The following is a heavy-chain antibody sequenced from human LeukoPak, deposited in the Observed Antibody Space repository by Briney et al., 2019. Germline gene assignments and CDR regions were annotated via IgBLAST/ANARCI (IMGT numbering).Heavy chain of an antibody. J-gene: IGHJ4*02. Sequence: GGSLRLSCAASGFTFSSYAMHWVRQAPGKGLEYVSAISSNGGSTYYANSVKGRFTISRDNSENTVYLQLNSLRAEDTAVYYCARYSDSSGHIRDYWGQGTLVTVSS. D-gene: IGHD3-22*01. CDR2: ISSNGGST. CDR3: ARYSDSSGHIRDY. CDR1: GFTFSSYA. V-gene: IGHV3-64*01.